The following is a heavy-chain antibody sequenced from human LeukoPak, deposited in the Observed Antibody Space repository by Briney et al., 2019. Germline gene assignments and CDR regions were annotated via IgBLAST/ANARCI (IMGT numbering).Heavy chain of an antibody. Sequence: GGSLRLSCAASGFTFSSYGMSWVRQARGKGREWVSTISGSGFNTYYADSVKGRFIISRDNSANTLYLQMNSLRAEDTALYYCAKHSGSYFIYYVDSWGQGTLVTVAS. CDR2: ISGSGFNT. CDR1: GFTFSSYG. V-gene: IGHV3-23*01. D-gene: IGHD5-12*01. CDR3: AKHSGSYFIYYVDS. J-gene: IGHJ4*01.